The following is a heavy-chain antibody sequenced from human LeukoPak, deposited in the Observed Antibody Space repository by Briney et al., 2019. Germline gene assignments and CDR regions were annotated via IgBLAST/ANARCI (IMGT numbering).Heavy chain of an antibody. CDR3: ARHSRYSSSWYQNWFDP. CDR2: IYPGDSDT. CDR1: GYRFTSYW. Sequence: GESLKISCKGSGYRFTSYWIGWVRQMPGKGLEWMGIIYPGDSDTRYSPSFQGQITISADKSISTAYLQWSSLKASDTAMYYCARHSRYSSSWYQNWFDPWGQGTLVTVSS. D-gene: IGHD6-13*01. V-gene: IGHV5-51*01. J-gene: IGHJ5*02.